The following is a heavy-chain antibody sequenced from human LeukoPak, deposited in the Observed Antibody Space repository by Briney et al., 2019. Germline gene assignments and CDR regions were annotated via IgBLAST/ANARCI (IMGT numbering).Heavy chain of an antibody. Sequence: PGRSLRLSCAASGFTFSSYWMHWVRQAPGKGLVWVSRINTDGSSTSYADSVKGRFTISRDNAKNTLYLQMNSLRAEDTAVYYCATQYSSSWYPSSDAFDIWGQGTMVTVSS. V-gene: IGHV3-74*01. CDR2: INTDGSST. CDR3: ATQYSSSWYPSSDAFDI. D-gene: IGHD6-13*01. J-gene: IGHJ3*02. CDR1: GFTFSSYW.